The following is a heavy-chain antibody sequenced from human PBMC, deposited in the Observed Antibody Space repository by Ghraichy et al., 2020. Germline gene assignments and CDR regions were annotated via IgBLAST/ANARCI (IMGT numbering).Heavy chain of an antibody. V-gene: IGHV3-23*01. J-gene: IGHJ4*02. CDR3: AKPARQWLDYDYFDY. CDR1: GFTFNTHG. D-gene: IGHD6-19*01. Sequence: GGSLRLSCAASGFTFNTHGMNWVRQAPGKGLEWVSAISGSGDTTYYADSVRGRLTISRDNSKNMVYLQMNTLRVEDTAVYYCAKPARQWLDYDYFDYWGQGALVTGFS. CDR2: ISGSGDTT.